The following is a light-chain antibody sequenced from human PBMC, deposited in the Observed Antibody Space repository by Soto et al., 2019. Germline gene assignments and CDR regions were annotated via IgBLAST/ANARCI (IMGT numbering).Light chain of an antibody. J-gene: IGKJ5*01. V-gene: IGKV3-15*01. CDR2: GPS. CDR3: QQYNNWPSIT. CDR1: QSVRNN. Sequence: EIVMTQSPATLSVSPGERATLSCRASQSVRNNLAWYQQKPGQAPRLLIYGPSTRATGIPARLSGSGSGTEFTLTISSLQSEDFAVYYCQQYNNWPSITFGQGTRLEIK.